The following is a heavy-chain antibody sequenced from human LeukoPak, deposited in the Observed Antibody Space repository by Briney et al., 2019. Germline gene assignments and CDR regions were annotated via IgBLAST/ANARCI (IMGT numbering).Heavy chain of an antibody. J-gene: IGHJ4*02. CDR3: ARGGQYYGSGSYPHY. CDR1: GGSISSYY. Sequence: SETLSLTCSVSGGSISSYYWRWIRQPPGKGLEWIGYIYSSGSTNYNPSLKSRVTISIDTSKNQFSLKLSSVTAADTAVYYCARGGQYYGSGSYPHYWGQGTLVTVSS. V-gene: IGHV4-59*08. D-gene: IGHD3-10*01. CDR2: IYSSGST.